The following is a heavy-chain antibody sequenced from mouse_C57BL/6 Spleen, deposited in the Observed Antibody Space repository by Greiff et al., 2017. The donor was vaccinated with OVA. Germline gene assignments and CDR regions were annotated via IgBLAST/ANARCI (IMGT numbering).Heavy chain of an antibody. CDR1: GYAFSSYW. V-gene: IGHV1-80*01. J-gene: IGHJ2*01. CDR2: IYPGDGDT. D-gene: IGHD1-1*01. CDR3: ARNGDYYGSFYYFDY. Sequence: VQGVESGAELVKPGASVKISCKASGYAFSSYWMNWVKQRPGKGLEWIGQIYPGDGDTNYNGKLKGKATLTADKSSSTAYMQLSSLTSEDSAVYFCARNGDYYGSFYYFDYWGQGTTLTVSS.